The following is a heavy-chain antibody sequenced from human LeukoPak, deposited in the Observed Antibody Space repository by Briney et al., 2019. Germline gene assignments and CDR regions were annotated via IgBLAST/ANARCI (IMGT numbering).Heavy chain of an antibody. V-gene: IGHV3-23*01. Sequence: GGSLRLSCVAPGFTFTIDATSWVPPGPGKGGEWVSATIGIGGSTYYADSVKGRFTISRDNSKNTLYLQMNSQRAEDTALYYCAKDRDTMVRGVSMGFDYWGQGTLVTVSS. CDR3: AKDRDTMVRGVSMGFDY. CDR1: GFTFTIDA. J-gene: IGHJ4*02. D-gene: IGHD3-10*01. CDR2: TIGIGGST.